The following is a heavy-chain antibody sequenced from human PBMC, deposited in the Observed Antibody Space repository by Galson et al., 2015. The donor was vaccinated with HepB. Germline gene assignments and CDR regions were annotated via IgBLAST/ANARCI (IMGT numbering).Heavy chain of an antibody. CDR3: ARGDYYDSSGYYSSGAFDI. Sequence: SVKVSCKASGYTFTSYGISWVRQAPGQGLEWMGWISAYNGNTNYAQKFQGRVTITADKSTSTAYMELSSLRSEDTAVYYCARGDYYDSSGYYSSGAFDIWGQGTMVTVSS. CDR1: GYTFTSYG. V-gene: IGHV1-18*04. D-gene: IGHD3-22*01. J-gene: IGHJ3*02. CDR2: ISAYNGNT.